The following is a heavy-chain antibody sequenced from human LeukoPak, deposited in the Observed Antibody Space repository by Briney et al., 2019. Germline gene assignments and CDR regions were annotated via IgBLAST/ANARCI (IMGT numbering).Heavy chain of an antibody. D-gene: IGHD4-23*01. CDR3: ARSGNSWYFDL. V-gene: IGHV4-4*02. CDR1: GGSISSNNW. CDR2: IYNSGST. Sequence: SGTLSLTCAVSGGSISSNNWWSWVRQPPGKGLEWIGEIYNSGSTNYNPSLKSRVTISVDKSKNQFSLRLSSATAADTAVYYCARSGNSWYFDLWGRGTLVTVSS. J-gene: IGHJ2*01.